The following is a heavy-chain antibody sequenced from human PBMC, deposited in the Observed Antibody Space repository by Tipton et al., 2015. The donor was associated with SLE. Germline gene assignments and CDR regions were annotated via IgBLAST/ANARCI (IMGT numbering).Heavy chain of an antibody. Sequence: SLRLSCAASGFTFSGSVMHWVRQASGKGLEWVGRIRSKANTYATAYATSVKGRCTISRDDSKNTAYLQMSSLKTEDTDVYYCASTIAPLDSYGMGVWGKAPPVTVSS. D-gene: IGHD2-15*01. CDR2: IRSKANTYAT. V-gene: IGHV3-73*01. CDR3: ASTIAPLDSYGMGV. CDR1: GFTFSGSV. J-gene: IGHJ6*04.